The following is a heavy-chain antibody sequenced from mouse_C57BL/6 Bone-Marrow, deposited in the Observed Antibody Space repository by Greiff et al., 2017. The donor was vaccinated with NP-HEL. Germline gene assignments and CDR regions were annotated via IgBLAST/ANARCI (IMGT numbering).Heavy chain of an antibody. CDR2: IDPENGDT. CDR1: GFNIKDDY. Sequence: VQLQQSGAELVRPGASVKLSCTASGFNIKDDYMHWVKQRPEQGLEWIGWIDPENGDTEYASKFQGKATITADTSSNTAYLQLSSLTSEDTAVYYCTTGRRVDYWGQGTTLTVSS. CDR3: TTGRRVDY. V-gene: IGHV14-4*01. J-gene: IGHJ2*01.